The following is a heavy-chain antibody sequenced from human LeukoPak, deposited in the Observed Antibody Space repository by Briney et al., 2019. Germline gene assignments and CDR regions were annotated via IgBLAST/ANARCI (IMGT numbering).Heavy chain of an antibody. CDR3: AKEGYSYGTDYFDY. CDR2: ISGSGGST. V-gene: IGHV3-23*01. D-gene: IGHD5-18*01. J-gene: IGHJ4*02. CDR1: GFTFSSYE. Sequence: GGSLRLSCAASGFTFSSYEMNWVRQAPGKGLEWVSAISGSGGSTYYADSVKGRFTISRDNSKNTLYLQMNSLGAEDTAVYYCAKEGYSYGTDYFDYWGQGTLVTVSS.